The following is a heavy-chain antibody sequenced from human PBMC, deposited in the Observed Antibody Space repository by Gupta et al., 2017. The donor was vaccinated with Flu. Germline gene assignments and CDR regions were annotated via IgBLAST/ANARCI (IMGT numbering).Heavy chain of an antibody. D-gene: IGHD3-10*01. CDR1: GFIFSTYE. J-gene: IGHJ2*01. Sequence: EVQLVESGGGLVQPGGSLRLSCAASGFIFSTYERNWVRQAPGKGLEWVSYIGSSGSPIYYADSVKGRFTISRDNAKDSLYLQMNSLTAEDTAVYYCARDSGTTWYFDLWGRGTLVTVSS. CDR3: ARDSGTTWYFDL. V-gene: IGHV3-48*03. CDR2: IGSSGSPI.